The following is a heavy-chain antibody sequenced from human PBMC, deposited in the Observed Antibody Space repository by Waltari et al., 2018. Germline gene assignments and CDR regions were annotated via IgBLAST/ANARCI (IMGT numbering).Heavy chain of an antibody. V-gene: IGHV1-69*01. CDR2: IIPIFGTA. D-gene: IGHD6-6*01. CDR1: GGTFSSYA. J-gene: IGHJ4*02. CDR3: ARGASAGIAARQGPYDY. Sequence: QVQLVQSGAEVKKPGSSVKVSCKASGGTFSSYAISWVRQAPGQGLEWMGGIIPIFGTANYAQKCQGRVTIAADESTSTAYMELSSLRSEDTAVYYCARGASAGIAARQGPYDYWGQGTLVTVSS.